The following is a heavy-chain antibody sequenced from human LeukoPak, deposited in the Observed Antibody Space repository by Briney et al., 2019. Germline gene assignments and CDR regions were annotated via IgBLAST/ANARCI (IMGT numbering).Heavy chain of an antibody. V-gene: IGHV4-34*01. CDR2: INHSVST. D-gene: IGHD3-10*01. Sequence: PSETLSLTCAVSGGSFSGYYWSWIRQPPGKGLEWIGEINHSVSTNYNPSLKSRVTISVDTSKNQFSLKLSSVTAADTAVYYCARESMVRGRKPNWFDPWGQGTLVTVSS. CDR1: GGSFSGYY. CDR3: ARESMVRGRKPNWFDP. J-gene: IGHJ5*02.